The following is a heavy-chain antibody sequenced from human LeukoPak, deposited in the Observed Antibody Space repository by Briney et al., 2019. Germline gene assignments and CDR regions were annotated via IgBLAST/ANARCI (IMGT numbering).Heavy chain of an antibody. CDR2: SSTTSNTK. V-gene: IGHV3-11*01. CDR1: GFTFSDYY. J-gene: IGHJ6*03. CDR3: ALVWDYYYMDV. Sequence: GGSLTLSCAASGFTFSDYYMTWIRQAPGKGLEWISYSSTTSNTKYYADSVKGRFTIARDNAKSTLYLQMSSLRVEDTGVYYCALVWDYYYMDVWGKGTTVTISS. D-gene: IGHD7-27*01.